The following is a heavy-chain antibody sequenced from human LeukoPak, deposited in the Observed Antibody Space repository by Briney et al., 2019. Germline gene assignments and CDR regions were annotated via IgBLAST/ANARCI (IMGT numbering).Heavy chain of an antibody. V-gene: IGHV4-34*01. J-gene: IGHJ5*02. D-gene: IGHD2-2*01. CDR3: ARNRYCSSTSCYPAPTLTNWFDP. Sequence: SETLSLTCAVYGGSFSGYYWSWIRQPPGKGLEWIGEINHSGSTNYNPSLKSRVTISVDTSKNQFSLKLSSVTAADTAVYYCARNRYCSSTSCYPAPTLTNWFDPWGQGPLVTVSS. CDR2: INHSGST. CDR1: GGSFSGYY.